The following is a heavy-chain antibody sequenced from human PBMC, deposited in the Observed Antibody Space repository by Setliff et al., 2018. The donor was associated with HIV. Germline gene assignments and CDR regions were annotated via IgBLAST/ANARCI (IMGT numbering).Heavy chain of an antibody. V-gene: IGHV4-39*01. CDR3: ARLKRDGTYFFDF. CDR2: TYYTGTT. J-gene: IGHJ4*02. D-gene: IGHD2-21*01. CDR1: GGSISSSNFY. Sequence: SETLSLTCTVYGGSISSSNFYWVWIRQSPGKGLEWIGSTYYTGTTNYNPSLKSRVTISVETSKVQFSLKLNSVTVVDTAVYFCARLKRDGTYFFDFWGQGTQVTVSS.